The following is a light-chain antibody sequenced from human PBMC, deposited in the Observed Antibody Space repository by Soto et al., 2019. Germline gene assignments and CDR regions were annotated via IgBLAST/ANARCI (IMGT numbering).Light chain of an antibody. CDR2: AAS. CDR1: QTISTY. V-gene: IGKV1-39*01. Sequence: DVQMNQSPSSLPASVGDRVTLTCRASQTISTYLNWYQQKPGKAPKLLIYAASSLQSGVPSRLSGSGSGTELTLTISSLQPEDFAPYYCQQSYTIPYTFGQGTKLEIK. CDR3: QQSYTIPYT. J-gene: IGKJ2*01.